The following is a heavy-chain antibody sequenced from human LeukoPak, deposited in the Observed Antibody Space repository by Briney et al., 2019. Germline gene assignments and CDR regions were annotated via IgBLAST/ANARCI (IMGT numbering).Heavy chain of an antibody. V-gene: IGHV3-23*01. CDR1: GFTFSSYA. CDR2: ISGSGGST. CDR3: AKDKGPYYDILTGYGDAFDI. D-gene: IGHD3-9*01. Sequence: GGSLRLSCAASGFTFSSYAMSWVRQAQGKGLEWVSAISGSGGSTYYADSVKGRFTISRDNSKNTLYLQMNSLRAEDTAVYYCAKDKGPYYDILTGYGDAFDIWGQGTMVTVSS. J-gene: IGHJ3*02.